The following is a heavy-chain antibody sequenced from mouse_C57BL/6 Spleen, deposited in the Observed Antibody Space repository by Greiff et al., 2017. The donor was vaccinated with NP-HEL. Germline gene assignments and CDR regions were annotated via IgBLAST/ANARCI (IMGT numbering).Heavy chain of an antibody. V-gene: IGHV1-15*01. J-gene: IGHJ1*03. CDR3: TRWVLRPYWYFDV. D-gene: IGHD1-2*01. CDR1: GYTFTDYE. Sequence: QVQLQQSGAELVRPGASVTLSCKASGYTFTDYEMHWVKQTPVHGLEWIGAIDPETGGTAYNQKFKGKAILTADKSSSTAYMELRSLTSEDSAVYYCTRWVLRPYWYFDVWGTGTTVTVSS. CDR2: IDPETGGT.